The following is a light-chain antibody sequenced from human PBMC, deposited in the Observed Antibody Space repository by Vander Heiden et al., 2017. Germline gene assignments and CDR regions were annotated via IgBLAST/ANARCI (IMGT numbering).Light chain of an antibody. V-gene: IGLV1-40*01. J-gene: IGLJ1*01. Sequence: QSVLTQPPSVSGATGQRVTISCTGSSSNIGAGYDVHWYQQLPGTAPKVLIYGNTNRPSGVPDRFSGSKSGTSASLVITGLQAEDEADYYCQSYDSSLSGSYVFGTGTKVTVL. CDR1: SSNIGAGYD. CDR2: GNT. CDR3: QSYDSSLSGSYV.